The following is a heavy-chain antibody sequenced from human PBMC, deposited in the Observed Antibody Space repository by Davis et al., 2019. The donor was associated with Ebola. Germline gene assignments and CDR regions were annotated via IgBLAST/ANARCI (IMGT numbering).Heavy chain of an antibody. V-gene: IGHV3-74*01. D-gene: IGHD2-2*01. CDR2: IKSDGSTT. J-gene: IGHJ6*02. CDR3: VRDTSHQLPHWLYYFYGMDV. CDR1: GFSFSAYW. Sequence: GESLKISCAASGFSFSAYWMHWVRQAPGKGLEWVARIKSDGSTTRYADSVKGRFTISRDNSKNTLFLQMDGLRGEDTAVYYCVRDTSHQLPHWLYYFYGMDVWGQGTTVTVSS.